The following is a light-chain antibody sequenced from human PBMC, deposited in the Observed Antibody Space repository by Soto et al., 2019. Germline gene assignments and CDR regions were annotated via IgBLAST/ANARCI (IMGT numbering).Light chain of an antibody. CDR2: AAS. CDR3: HTSNVAPLT. CDR1: QGISNY. Sequence: DIQMTQSPSSLSASVGDRVTITCRARQGISNYLASYQQKPGKVPNLLIYAASTLQSGVPSRFSGSGFGTEFALTISSLQPAAVETNYCHTSNVAPLTFGGGAKLEI. V-gene: IGKV1-27*01. J-gene: IGKJ4*01.